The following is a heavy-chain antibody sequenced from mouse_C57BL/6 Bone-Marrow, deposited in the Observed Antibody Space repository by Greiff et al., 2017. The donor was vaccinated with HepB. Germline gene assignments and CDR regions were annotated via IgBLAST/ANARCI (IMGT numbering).Heavy chain of an antibody. D-gene: IGHD1-1*01. J-gene: IGHJ1*03. CDR2: IYPGDGDT. CDR3: ARRTVVARYFDV. V-gene: IGHV1-82*01. CDR1: GYAFSSSW. Sequence: QVQLQQSGPELVKPGASVKISCKASGYAFSSSWMNWVKQRPGKGLEWIGRIYPGDGDTNYNGKFKGKATLTADKSSSTAYMQLSSLTSEDSAVYFCARRTVVARYFDVWGTGTTVTVSS.